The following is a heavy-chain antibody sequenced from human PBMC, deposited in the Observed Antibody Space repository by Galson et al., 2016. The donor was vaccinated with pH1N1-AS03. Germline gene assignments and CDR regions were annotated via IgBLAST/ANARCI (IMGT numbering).Heavy chain of an antibody. CDR1: GFTINNNY. Sequence: LRLSCAASGFTINNNYMSWVRQAPGKGLEWVSVIYGGGDTFYADSVKGRFTISRDNSKNTVYLQMNGLRVEDTAVYYCAREPWGSTQGEYWGQGTLVTVSS. CDR2: IYGGGDT. J-gene: IGHJ4*02. CDR3: AREPWGSTQGEY. D-gene: IGHD3-16*01. V-gene: IGHV3-53*01.